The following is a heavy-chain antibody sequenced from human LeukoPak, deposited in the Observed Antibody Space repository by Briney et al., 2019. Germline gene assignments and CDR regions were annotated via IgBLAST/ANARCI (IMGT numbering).Heavy chain of an antibody. CDR1: GGSFSGYS. CDR2: IYHSGST. J-gene: IGHJ5*02. V-gene: IGHV4-30-2*01. D-gene: IGHD3-9*01. Sequence: SETLSLTCAVYGGSFSGYSWSWIRQPPGKGLEWIGYIYHSGSTYYNPSLKSRVTISVDRSKNQFSLKLSSVTAADTAVYYCARGGDILTGTNWFDPWGQGTLVTVSS. CDR3: ARGGDILTGTNWFDP.